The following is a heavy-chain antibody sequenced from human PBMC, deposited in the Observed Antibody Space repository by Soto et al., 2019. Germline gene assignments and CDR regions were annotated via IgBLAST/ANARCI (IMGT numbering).Heavy chain of an antibody. J-gene: IGHJ5*02. CDR2: ISDYNGNT. V-gene: IGHV1-18*01. D-gene: IGHD2-2*03. CDR1: GSTFTSYG. CDR3: ARLDIEVVPAACACDP. Sequence: QVQLVQSGAEVKKPGASVKVSCKASGSTFTSYGISWGRQAPGHGLEWMGWISDYNGNTNYAQKLQGRVTMTTDTSIRTAYRELRTMRADDTAVEYCARLDIEVVPAACACDPGGQGTLVTFSS.